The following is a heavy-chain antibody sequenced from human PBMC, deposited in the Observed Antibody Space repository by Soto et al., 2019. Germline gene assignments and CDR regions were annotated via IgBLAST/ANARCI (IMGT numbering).Heavy chain of an antibody. CDR3: ARRSIGDYGVDV. CDR1: GFTFSSYV. CDR2: ISGSGHNT. D-gene: IGHD1-26*01. V-gene: IGHV3-23*01. J-gene: IGHJ6*02. Sequence: PGGSLRLSCAASGFTFSSYVLNWVRQAPGKGLEWVSAISGSGHNTYYADSVKGRFTISRDNSKNTLYLKMNSLRAEDTAVYYCARRSIGDYGVDVWGQGTTVTVSS.